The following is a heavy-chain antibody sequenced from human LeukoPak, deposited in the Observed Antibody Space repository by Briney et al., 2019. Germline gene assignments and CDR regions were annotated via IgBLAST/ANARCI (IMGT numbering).Heavy chain of an antibody. D-gene: IGHD3-10*01. CDR3: ASHRGYYYGSGSLDY. J-gene: IGHJ4*02. CDR1: GFTFSSYG. Sequence: GGSLRLSCAASGFTFSSYGMHWVRQAPGKGLEWVAFIQYDGSNKYYADSVKGRFTISRDNSKNTLYLQMNSLRAEDTAVYYCASHRGYYYGSGSLDYWGQGTLVTVSS. V-gene: IGHV3-30*02. CDR2: IQYDGSNK.